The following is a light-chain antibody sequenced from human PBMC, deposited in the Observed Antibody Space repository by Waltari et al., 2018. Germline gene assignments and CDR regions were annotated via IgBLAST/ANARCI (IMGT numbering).Light chain of an antibody. CDR2: GNS. CDR3: QSYDNSLSGSL. J-gene: IGLJ2*01. CDR1: SSNIGAGYD. Sequence: QSGLTQPPSVSGAPGPRVTISCTGSSSNIGAGYDVHWYQLLPGTAPKLLIYGNSNRPSGVPDRFSGSKSGTSASLAITGLQPEDEADYYCQSYDNSLSGSLFGGGTKLTVL. V-gene: IGLV1-40*01.